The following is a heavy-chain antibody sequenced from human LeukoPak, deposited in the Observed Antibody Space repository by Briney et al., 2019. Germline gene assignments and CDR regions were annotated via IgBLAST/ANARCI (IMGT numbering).Heavy chain of an antibody. Sequence: PSETLTLSCTASDGSISSYYWSWIRQPPGKVLEWIGYIYSAATTKFNPSLESRVTMSVDTSKNQSSLKLSTVTAADTAVYYCARHARRNADNPHDYWGQGTLVTVSS. J-gene: IGHJ4*02. CDR3: ARHARRNADNPHDY. D-gene: IGHD5-24*01. CDR2: IYSAATT. CDR1: DGSISSYY. V-gene: IGHV4-4*09.